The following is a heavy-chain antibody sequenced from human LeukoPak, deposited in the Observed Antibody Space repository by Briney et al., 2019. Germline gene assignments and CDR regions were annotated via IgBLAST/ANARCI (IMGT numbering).Heavy chain of an antibody. J-gene: IGHJ6*02. D-gene: IGHD5-18*01. V-gene: IGHV4-30-2*01. CDR3: ARGRGYSYGFRSDYYYGMDV. CDR2: IYHSGST. Sequence: SQTLSLTCAVSGGSISSGGYSWSWIRQPPGKGLEWIGYIYHSGSTYYNPSLKSRVTISVDRSKNQFSLKLSSVTAADTAVYYCARGRGYSYGFRSDYYYGMDVWGQGTTVTVSS. CDR1: GGSISSGGYS.